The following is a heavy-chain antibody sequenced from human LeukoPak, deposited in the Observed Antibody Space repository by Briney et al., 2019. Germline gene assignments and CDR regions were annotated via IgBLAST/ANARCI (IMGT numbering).Heavy chain of an antibody. CDR3: ARGGVAFLDV. J-gene: IGHJ6*02. D-gene: IGHD3-3*01. CDR1: GGSISSYY. CDR2: IYYSGST. Sequence: SSETLSLTCTLSGGSISSYYWSWIRQPPGKGLECIGYIYYSGSTNYNPSLKSRVTISLDRSKNQFSLKLSSATSAHTAVYYCARGGVAFLDVWGQGTTVTVSS. V-gene: IGHV4-59*12.